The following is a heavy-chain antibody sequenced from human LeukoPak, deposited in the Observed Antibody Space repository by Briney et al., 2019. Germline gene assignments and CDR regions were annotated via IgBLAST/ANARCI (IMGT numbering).Heavy chain of an antibody. CDR2: IYSGGST. CDR3: ARGDYDYVWGSYQFDY. D-gene: IGHD3-16*01. CDR1: GFTVSSNY. J-gene: IGHJ4*02. V-gene: IGHV3-53*01. Sequence: GGSLRLSCAASGFTVSSNYMGWVRQAPGKGLEWVSVIYSGGSTYYADSVKGRFTISRDNSKNTLYLQMNSLRAEDTAVYYCARGDYDYVWGSYQFDYWGQGTLVTVSS.